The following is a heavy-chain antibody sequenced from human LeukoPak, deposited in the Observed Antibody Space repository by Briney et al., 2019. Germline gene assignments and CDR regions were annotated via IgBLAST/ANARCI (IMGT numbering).Heavy chain of an antibody. Sequence: SETLSLTCTVSGYSISSGYYWGWIRQPPGKGLEWIGSIYHSGSTYYNPSLKSRVTISVDTSKNQFSLKLSSVTAADTAVYYCARAVVVGATGWFDPWGQGTLVTVSS. D-gene: IGHD1-26*01. V-gene: IGHV4-38-2*02. CDR2: IYHSGST. CDR3: ARAVVVGATGWFDP. J-gene: IGHJ5*02. CDR1: GYSISSGYY.